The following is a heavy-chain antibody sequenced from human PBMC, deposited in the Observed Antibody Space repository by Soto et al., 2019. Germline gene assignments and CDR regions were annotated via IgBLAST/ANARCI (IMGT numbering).Heavy chain of an antibody. Sequence: QVQLQQWGAGLLKPSETLSLTCAVYGGSFSGYYWSWIRQPPGKGLEWIGEINHSGSTNYNPSLKSRVTISVDTSNNQFSLKLSSVTAADTAVYYCARGKGVPAAIAWFDPWGQGTLVTVSS. CDR2: INHSGST. J-gene: IGHJ5*02. CDR3: ARGKGVPAAIAWFDP. CDR1: GGSFSGYY. D-gene: IGHD2-2*01. V-gene: IGHV4-34*01.